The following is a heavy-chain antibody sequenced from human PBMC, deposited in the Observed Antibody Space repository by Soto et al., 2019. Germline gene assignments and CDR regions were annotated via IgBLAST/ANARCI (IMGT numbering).Heavy chain of an antibody. D-gene: IGHD3-16*01. CDR2: MNPNSGNK. J-gene: IGHJ6*02. Sequence: QVQLVQSGAEVKKPGASVKVSCKASGYTFTSYDINWVRQATGQGIEWMGGMNPNSGNKGYAQKFQGRVTMTRKTSISTAYMELSNIRSEGTAVYYCASEGVRGMDVWGQGNTVTVS. V-gene: IGHV1-8*01. CDR1: GYTFTSYD. CDR3: ASEGVRGMDV.